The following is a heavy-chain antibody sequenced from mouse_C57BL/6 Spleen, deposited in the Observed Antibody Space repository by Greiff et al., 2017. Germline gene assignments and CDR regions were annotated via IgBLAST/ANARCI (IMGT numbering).Heavy chain of an antibody. CDR2: IYPGSGST. D-gene: IGHD4-1*01. CDR1: GYTFTSYW. J-gene: IGHJ1*03. V-gene: IGHV1-55*01. CDR3: ARDPLGRGWYFDG. Sequence: VQLQQPGAELVKPGASVKMSCKASGYTFTSYWITWVKQRPGQGLEWIGDIYPGSGSTNYNEKFKSKATLTVDTSSSTAYMQRSSLTSEDSAVYYCARDPLGRGWYFDGWGTGTTVTVSS.